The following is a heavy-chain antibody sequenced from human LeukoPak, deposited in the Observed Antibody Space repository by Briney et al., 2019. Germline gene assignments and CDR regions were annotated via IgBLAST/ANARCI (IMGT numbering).Heavy chain of an antibody. Sequence: ASVKVSCKASGNSFTGYYIHWVRQAPGQGLEWMGWINPDGGDTNYAQKFQGRVTMTRDTSISTAYMELSRLRSDDTAVYYCARGYCSGGSCYSWVYYYYYMDVWGKGTTVTVSS. CDR2: INPDGGDT. J-gene: IGHJ6*03. CDR3: ARGYCSGGSCYSWVYYYYYMDV. CDR1: GNSFTGYY. V-gene: IGHV1-2*02. D-gene: IGHD2-15*01.